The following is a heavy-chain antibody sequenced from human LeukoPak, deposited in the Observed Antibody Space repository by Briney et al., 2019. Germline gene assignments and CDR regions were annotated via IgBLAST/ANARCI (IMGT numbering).Heavy chain of an antibody. CDR1: GGSLSGYS. CDR2: INQSGST. V-gene: IGHV4-34*01. CDR3: ARSQPDWAAPGFDN. Sequence: SETLSLTCTVYGGSLSGYSWSWIRQSPGTGLEWIGEINQSGSTKYNPSLKSRVTMSVETSKKQVSLKLTSVTAADTAVYFCARSQPDWAAPGFDNWGQGTLVSVST. D-gene: IGHD1-14*01. J-gene: IGHJ3*02.